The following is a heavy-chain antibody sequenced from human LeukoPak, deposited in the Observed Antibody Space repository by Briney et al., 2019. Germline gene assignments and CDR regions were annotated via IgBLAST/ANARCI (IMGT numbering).Heavy chain of an antibody. CDR3: ARREAFDI. CDR2: INHSGST. J-gene: IGHJ3*02. CDR1: GGSISSYY. Sequence: SETLSLTCTVSGGSISSYYWSWIRQPPGKGLEWIGEINHSGSTNYNPSLKSRVTISVDTSKNQFSLKLSSVTAADTAVYYCARREAFDIWGQGTMVTVSS. D-gene: IGHD1-26*01. V-gene: IGHV4-34*01.